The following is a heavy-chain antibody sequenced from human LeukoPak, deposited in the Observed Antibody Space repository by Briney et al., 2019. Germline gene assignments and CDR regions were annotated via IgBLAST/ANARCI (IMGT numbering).Heavy chain of an antibody. CDR2: ISGSGGST. J-gene: IGHJ4*01. V-gene: IGHV3-23*01. CDR1: GFTLSSYE. CDR3: AKDGGNSDYFDY. Sequence: PGGSLRLSCAASGFTLSSYEMNWVRLAPGKGMEWVSAISGSGGSTYYADSVKGRFTISRDNSKNTLYLQMNSLRAEDTAVYYCAKDGGNSDYFDYWGQGTLVTVSS. D-gene: IGHD4-23*01.